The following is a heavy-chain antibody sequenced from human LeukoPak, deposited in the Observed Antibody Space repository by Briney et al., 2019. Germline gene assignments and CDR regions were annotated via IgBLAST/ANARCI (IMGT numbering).Heavy chain of an antibody. J-gene: IGHJ4*02. CDR1: GYSFTSYW. Sequence: GESLKISCKGSGYSFTSYWIGWVRQMLGKGLEWMGIIYPGDSDTRYSPSFQGQVTISADKSISTAYLQWSSLKASDTAMYYCARLYYGSGSLYYFDYWGQGTLVTVSS. D-gene: IGHD3-10*01. CDR2: IYPGDSDT. V-gene: IGHV5-51*01. CDR3: ARLYYGSGSLYYFDY.